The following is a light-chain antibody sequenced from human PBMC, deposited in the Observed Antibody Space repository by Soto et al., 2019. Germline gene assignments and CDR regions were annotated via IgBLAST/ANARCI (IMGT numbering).Light chain of an antibody. CDR2: GAS. J-gene: IGKJ1*01. Sequence: EIVLTQSPGTLSLSPGERATLSCRASQSVSSSYLAWYQQKPGQAPRLLIYGASSRATGIPDRFSGSGSGTDFTLTISRLEPEDFAVYYCQQYGSSPPWTFGQGNKWIS. CDR3: QQYGSSPPWT. CDR1: QSVSSSY. V-gene: IGKV3-20*01.